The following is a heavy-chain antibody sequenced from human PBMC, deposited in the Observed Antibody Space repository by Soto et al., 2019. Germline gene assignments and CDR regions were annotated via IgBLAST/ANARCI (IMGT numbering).Heavy chain of an antibody. CDR1: GGSVSSGSYY. D-gene: IGHD3-10*01. Sequence: SETLSLTCTVSGGSVSSGSYYWSWIRHPPGKGLEWIGYIYYSGSTNYNPSLKSRVTISVDTSKNQFSLKLSSVTAADTAVYYCAREEGSGSAGYAFDIWGQGTMVTVSS. V-gene: IGHV4-61*01. CDR3: AREEGSGSAGYAFDI. J-gene: IGHJ3*02. CDR2: IYYSGST.